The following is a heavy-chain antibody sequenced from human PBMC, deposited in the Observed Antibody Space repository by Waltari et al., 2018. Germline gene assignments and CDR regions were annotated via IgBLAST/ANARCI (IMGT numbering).Heavy chain of an antibody. CDR3: ARDYGSGTYYYMDV. Sequence: QVQLVQSGAEVTKTGTSVQVSCKASGYYFTSYNINWVRQAAGQGLGWMGWKHPTSGSTGYAQKFQDRVTITRKTSIGTAYMELRSLRSEDTAVYYCARDYGSGTYYYMDVWGKGTTVTVSS. CDR2: KHPTSGST. V-gene: IGHV1-8*03. CDR1: GYYFTSYN. J-gene: IGHJ6*03. D-gene: IGHD3-10*01.